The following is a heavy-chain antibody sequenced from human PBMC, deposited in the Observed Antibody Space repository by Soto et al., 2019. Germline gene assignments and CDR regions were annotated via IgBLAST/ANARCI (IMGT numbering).Heavy chain of an antibody. D-gene: IGHD6-19*01. CDR2: IWYDGSNK. CDR1: GFTFSSYG. Sequence: QVQLVESGGGVVQPGRSLRLSCAASGFTFSSYGTHWVRQAPGKGLEWVAVIWYDGSNKYYADSVKGRFTISRDNSKNTLYLQMNSLRAEDTAVYYCARDGKKEWLGYFDYWGQGTLVTVSS. J-gene: IGHJ4*02. V-gene: IGHV3-33*01. CDR3: ARDGKKEWLGYFDY.